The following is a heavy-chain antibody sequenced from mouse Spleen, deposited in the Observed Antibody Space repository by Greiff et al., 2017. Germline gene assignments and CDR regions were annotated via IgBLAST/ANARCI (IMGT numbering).Heavy chain of an antibody. D-gene: IGHD1-2*01. Sequence: QVQLQQSGAELVKPGASVKMSCKASGYTFTSYWITWVKQRPGQGLEWIGDIYPGSGSTNYNEKFKSKATLTVDTSSSTAYMQLSSLTSEDSAVYYCARGVLRLPWYFDVWGAGTTVTVSS. J-gene: IGHJ1*01. V-gene: IGHV1-55*01. CDR2: IYPGSGST. CDR3: ARGVLRLPWYFDV. CDR1: GYTFTSYW.